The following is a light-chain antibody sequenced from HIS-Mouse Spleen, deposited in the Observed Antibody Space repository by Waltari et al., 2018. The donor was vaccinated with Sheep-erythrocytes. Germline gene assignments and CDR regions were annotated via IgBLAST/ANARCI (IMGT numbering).Light chain of an antibody. Sequence: SYELTQPPSVSVSSGQTARITCSGDALPKKYAYWYQQKSGQAPVLVIYEDSKRPPGIPERFSGSSSGTMATLTISGAQVEDEADYYCYSTDSSGNGVFGGGTKLTVL. CDR2: EDS. J-gene: IGLJ2*01. CDR3: YSTDSSGNGV. V-gene: IGLV3-10*01. CDR1: ALPKKY.